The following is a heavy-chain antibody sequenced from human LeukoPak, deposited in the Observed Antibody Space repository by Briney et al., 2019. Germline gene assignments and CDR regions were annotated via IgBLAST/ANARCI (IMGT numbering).Heavy chain of an antibody. V-gene: IGHV3-23*01. J-gene: IGHJ6*02. CDR1: GFTFSSYA. CDR2: ISGSGGST. CDR3: ASLAYSSGWYTFYYYYYGMDV. D-gene: IGHD6-19*01. Sequence: GGSLRLSCAASGFTFSSYAMSWVRQAPGKGLEWVSAISGSGGSTYYADSVKGRFTISRDNSKNTLYLQMNSLRAEDTAVYYCASLAYSSGWYTFYYYYYGMDVWGQGTTVTVSS.